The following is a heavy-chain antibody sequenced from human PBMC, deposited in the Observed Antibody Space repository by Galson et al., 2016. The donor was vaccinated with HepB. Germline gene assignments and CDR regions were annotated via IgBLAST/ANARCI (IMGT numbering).Heavy chain of an antibody. CDR3: ARDYRADPSYYFDY. CDR2: ISGSSTYI. J-gene: IGHJ4*02. D-gene: IGHD2-2*01. CDR1: GFTFSDYF. Sequence: SLRLSCAASGFTFSDYFMSWLRQTPGKGLEWVSYISGSSTYINYADSVKGRFTISRDNAKNSLYLQMNSLGVEDTAVYYCARDYRADPSYYFDYWGQGALVTVSS. V-gene: IGHV3-11*06.